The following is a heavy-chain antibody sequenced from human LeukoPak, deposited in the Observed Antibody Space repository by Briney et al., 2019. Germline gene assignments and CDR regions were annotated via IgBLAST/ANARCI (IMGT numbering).Heavy chain of an antibody. D-gene: IGHD6-19*01. CDR1: GFTFRSYW. Sequence: GGSVTLSRAASGFTFRSYWMLWLGQAPGKGLEWVANIKQDGSENYYVDSVKGRFTISRDNAKNSLYLQMNSLRGEDTAVYYCASSGWSFRDLWGRGTVVPVSS. CDR2: IKQDGSEN. CDR3: ASSGWSFRDL. V-gene: IGHV3-7*01. J-gene: IGHJ5*02.